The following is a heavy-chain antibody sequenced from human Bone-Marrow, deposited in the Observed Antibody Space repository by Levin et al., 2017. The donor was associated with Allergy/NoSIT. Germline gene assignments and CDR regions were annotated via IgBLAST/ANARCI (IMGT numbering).Heavy chain of an antibody. J-gene: IGHJ4*02. D-gene: IGHD3-22*01. CDR3: AKHTLHYYDSSGYPSSLFDY. Sequence: GGSLRLSCAASGFTFDDYAMHWVRQAPGKGLEWVSGISWNSGSIGYADSVKGRFTISRDNAKNSLYLQMNSLRAEDTALYYCAKHTLHYYDSSGYPSSLFDYWGQGTLVTVSS. V-gene: IGHV3-9*01. CDR2: ISWNSGSI. CDR1: GFTFDDYA.